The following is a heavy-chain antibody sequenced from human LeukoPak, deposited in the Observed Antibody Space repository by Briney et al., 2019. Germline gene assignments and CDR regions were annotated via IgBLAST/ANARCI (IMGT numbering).Heavy chain of an antibody. V-gene: IGHV4-39*01. D-gene: IGHD2-15*01. CDR1: GGSISSSSYY. Sequence: PSETLSLTCTVSGGSISSSSYYWGWIRQPPEKGLEWIGSIYYSGSTYYNPSLKSRVTISVDTSKNQFSLKLSSVTAADTAVYYCAGRVDHYYYYHMDVWGKGTTVTVSS. J-gene: IGHJ6*03. CDR3: AGRVDHYYYYHMDV. CDR2: IYYSGST.